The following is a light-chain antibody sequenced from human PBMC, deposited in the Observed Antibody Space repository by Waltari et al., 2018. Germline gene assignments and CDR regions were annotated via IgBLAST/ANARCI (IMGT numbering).Light chain of an antibody. Sequence: EVVMTQSPATLSLSPGESATLPCRASQSVSRNVVWYQQRPGRAPRPLIYAASTRATDTPTRFSGSGSGKEFSLTISSLQSEDFAVYYCQQVNDWPRTFGQGTRVEIK. CDR2: AAS. CDR1: QSVSRN. CDR3: QQVNDWPRT. V-gene: IGKV3-15*01. J-gene: IGKJ1*01.